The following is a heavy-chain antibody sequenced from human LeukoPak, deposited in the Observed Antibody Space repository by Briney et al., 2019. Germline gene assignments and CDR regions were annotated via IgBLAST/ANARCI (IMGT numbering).Heavy chain of an antibody. CDR1: GFTVRSNY. Sequence: PGGSLRLSCAASGFTVRSNYMSWVRQAPGKGLEWVSVIYSGGSTYYADSVKGRFTISRHNSKNTLYLQMNSLRAEDTAVYYCAREAYYYDSSGYYQPMDYWGQGTLVTVSS. J-gene: IGHJ4*02. CDR3: AREAYYYDSSGYYQPMDY. V-gene: IGHV3-53*04. CDR2: IYSGGST. D-gene: IGHD3-22*01.